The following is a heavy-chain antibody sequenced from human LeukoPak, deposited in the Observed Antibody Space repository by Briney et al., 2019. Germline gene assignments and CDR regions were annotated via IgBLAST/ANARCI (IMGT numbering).Heavy chain of an antibody. CDR2: INQNGGVK. Sequence: GGSLRLSCVASGFIFGDYWMRWVRQAPGKGLEWVATINQNGGVKYYVDSVKGRFTISRDNAKNSLYLQMNSLRAEDTALYYCAKDPSYSSQYYFDYWGQGTLVTVSS. J-gene: IGHJ4*02. CDR3: AKDPSYSSQYYFDY. CDR1: GFIFGDYW. V-gene: IGHV3-7*03. D-gene: IGHD1-26*01.